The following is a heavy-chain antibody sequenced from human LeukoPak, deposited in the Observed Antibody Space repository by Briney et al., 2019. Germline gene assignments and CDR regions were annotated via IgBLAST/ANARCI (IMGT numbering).Heavy chain of an antibody. Sequence: SETLSLTYTVSGGSISSYYWSWIRQPPGKGLEWIGYIYYSGSTNYNPSLKSRVTISVDTSKNQFSLKLSSVTAADTAVYYCARETRSGGSLLRGNWFDPWGQGTLVTVSS. CDR2: IYYSGST. J-gene: IGHJ5*02. CDR3: ARETRSGGSLLRGNWFDP. D-gene: IGHD2-15*01. V-gene: IGHV4-59*12. CDR1: GGSISSYY.